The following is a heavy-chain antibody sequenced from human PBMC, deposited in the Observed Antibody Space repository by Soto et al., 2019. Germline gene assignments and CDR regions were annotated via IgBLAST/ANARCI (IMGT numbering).Heavy chain of an antibody. Sequence: EVQLVESGGGLVQPGGSLRLSCAVAGFTFSDHYMDWVRQAPGQGLEWVGRTRNKAKSYTTEYAASVKGRFTISRDDSKKSLYLQMDSLKTEDTAVYYCVRVKAAGYDFDYWGQGTLVTVSS. CDR1: GFTFSDHY. V-gene: IGHV3-72*01. CDR2: TRNKAKSYTT. J-gene: IGHJ4*02. D-gene: IGHD2-15*01. CDR3: VRVKAAGYDFDY.